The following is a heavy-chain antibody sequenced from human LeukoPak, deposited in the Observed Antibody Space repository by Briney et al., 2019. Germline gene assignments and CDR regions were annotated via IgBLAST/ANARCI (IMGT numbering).Heavy chain of an antibody. CDR1: GGSISNYY. Sequence: SETLSLTCTVSGGSISNYYWSWVRQPPGKGLEWIGYIYYSGGTTYNPSLKSRVTISVDTSKNQFSLKLNAVTAADTAVYYCARRTYFDLWGRGTLVTVSS. CDR2: IYYSGGT. CDR3: ARRTYFDL. J-gene: IGHJ2*01. V-gene: IGHV4-59*08.